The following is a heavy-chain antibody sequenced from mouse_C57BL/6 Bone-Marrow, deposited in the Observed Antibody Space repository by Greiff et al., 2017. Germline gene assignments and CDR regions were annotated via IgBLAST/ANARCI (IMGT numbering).Heavy chain of an antibody. CDR2: IDPSDSET. J-gene: IGHJ3*01. Sequence: VQLQQPGAELVRPGSSVKLYCKASGYTFTSYWMHWVKQRPIQGLEWIGNIDPSDSETHYNQKFKDKATLTVDKSSSTAYMQLSSLTSEDSAVYYCARRYGSSSFAYWGQGTLVTVSA. D-gene: IGHD1-1*01. CDR1: GYTFTSYW. V-gene: IGHV1-52*01. CDR3: ARRYGSSSFAY.